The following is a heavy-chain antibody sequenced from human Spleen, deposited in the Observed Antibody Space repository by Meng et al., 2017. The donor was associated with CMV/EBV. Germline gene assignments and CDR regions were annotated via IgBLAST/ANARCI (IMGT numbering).Heavy chain of an antibody. Sequence: GESLKISCAASGFTVSSNYMSWVRQAPGKGLEWVSVIYSGGSTYYADSVKGRFTISRDNSKNTLYLQMNSLRAGDTAVYYCARASKDFWSGHWNYGMDVWGQGTTVTVSS. CDR2: IYSGGST. D-gene: IGHD3-3*01. J-gene: IGHJ6*02. CDR1: GFTVSSNY. CDR3: ARASKDFWSGHWNYGMDV. V-gene: IGHV3-53*01.